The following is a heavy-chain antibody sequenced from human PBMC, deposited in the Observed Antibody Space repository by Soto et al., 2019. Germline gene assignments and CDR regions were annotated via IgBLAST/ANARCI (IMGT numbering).Heavy chain of an antibody. J-gene: IGHJ6*02. V-gene: IGHV4-31*03. D-gene: IGHD3-22*01. CDR3: ARESHRGYWYYGLHL. CDR1: GASIISGGYH. CDR2: IYYNGST. Sequence: SETLSVTCTVSGASIISGGYHWTWIRQHPGKGLEWLGSIYYNGSTYYNTSLKNRLTISMATAESQFSLKLRSVTAADSAVYYCARESHRGYWYYGLHLWGQGSTVTVSS.